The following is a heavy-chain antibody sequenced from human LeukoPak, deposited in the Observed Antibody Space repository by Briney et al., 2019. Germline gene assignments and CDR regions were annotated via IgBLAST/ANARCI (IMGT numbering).Heavy chain of an antibody. CDR2: IYNSGST. CDR3: ASGSPLDDIALVPAAIYAFDI. V-gene: IGHV4-4*09. Sequence: PSETLSLTCTVSGGSISSYYWSWILQPPGKGLEWIGYIYNSGSTNYNPSLKSRVTISVDTSKNQFSLKLSSVTAADTAVYYCASGSPLDDIALVPAAIYAFDIWGQGTMVTVSS. CDR1: GGSISSYY. D-gene: IGHD2-2*02. J-gene: IGHJ3*02.